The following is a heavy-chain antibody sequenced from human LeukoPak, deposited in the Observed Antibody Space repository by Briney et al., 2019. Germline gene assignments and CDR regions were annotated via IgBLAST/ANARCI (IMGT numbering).Heavy chain of an antibody. CDR3: ARLRCDVGDCYSAGQNF. V-gene: IGHV3-9*01. D-gene: IGHD2-21*02. Sequence: SGGSLRLSCAASGFTFDDYAMHWVRQAPGKGLEWVSGISWNSGSIGYADSVKGRFTISRDNAKNSLYLQMNSLRAEDTAVYFCARLRCDVGDCYSAGQNFWGQGTLVTVSS. CDR2: ISWNSGSI. J-gene: IGHJ4*02. CDR1: GFTFDDYA.